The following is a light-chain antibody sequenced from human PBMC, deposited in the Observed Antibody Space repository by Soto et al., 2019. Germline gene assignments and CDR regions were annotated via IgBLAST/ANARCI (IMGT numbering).Light chain of an antibody. CDR1: QSIHIN. Sequence: VMTQSPAALSVSPGESATLSCRASQSIHINLAWYQQRPGQAPRLLIYGASSRATGIPDRFSGSGSGTDFTLTITRLEPEDFAVYYCQLYGRSITFGQGTRLEIK. J-gene: IGKJ5*01. CDR3: QLYGRSIT. CDR2: GAS. V-gene: IGKV3-20*01.